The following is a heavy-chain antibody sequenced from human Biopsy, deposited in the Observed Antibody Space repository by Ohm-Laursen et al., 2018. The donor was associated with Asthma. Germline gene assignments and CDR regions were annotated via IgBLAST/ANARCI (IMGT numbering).Heavy chain of an antibody. Sequence: SLRLSCAAAGYTFSRYSIHWVRQIPGKGLEWVASISTASSFIYYADSVRGRFTTSRDNARNSVYPQMNSLRAEDTAVYYCARTFHFWSPYHAEHYQLWGQGTLVTVSS. J-gene: IGHJ1*01. CDR2: ISTASSFI. V-gene: IGHV3-21*01. CDR3: ARTFHFWSPYHAEHYQL. D-gene: IGHD3-3*02. CDR1: GYTFSRYS.